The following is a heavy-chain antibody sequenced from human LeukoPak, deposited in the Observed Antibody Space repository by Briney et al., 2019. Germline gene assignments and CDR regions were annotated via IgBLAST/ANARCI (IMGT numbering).Heavy chain of an antibody. J-gene: IGHJ4*02. D-gene: IGHD6-19*01. CDR3: VAVAATGLDY. CDR2: ISGSGGRT. V-gene: IGHV3-23*01. Sequence: GGSLRLSCAASGFTFITFGMRWVRQAPGKGLEWVSGISGSGGRTYYTDSVKGRFTISRDNSKKMMYLQMHSVRGEDTAVYYCVAVAATGLDYWGQGTLVSVSS. CDR1: GFTFITFG.